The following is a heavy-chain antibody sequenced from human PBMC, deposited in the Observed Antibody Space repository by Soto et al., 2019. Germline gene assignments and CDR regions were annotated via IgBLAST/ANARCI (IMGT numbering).Heavy chain of an antibody. CDR1: GFTVRNHY. D-gene: IGHD3-3*01. J-gene: IGHJ3*02. Sequence: GGSHRLPCAASGFTVRNHYMSWVRQAPGKGLEWVSVIYSGGSTYYADSVKGRFTISRDNSKNTLYLQMNSLRAEDTAVYYCARDLFTIFGVVPGGDAFDIWGQGTMVTVSS. V-gene: IGHV3-66*01. CDR2: IYSGGST. CDR3: ARDLFTIFGVVPGGDAFDI.